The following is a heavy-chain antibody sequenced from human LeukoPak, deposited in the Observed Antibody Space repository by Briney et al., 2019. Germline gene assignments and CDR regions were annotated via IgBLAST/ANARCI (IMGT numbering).Heavy chain of an antibody. CDR3: ARLYTGGFDY. J-gene: IGHJ4*02. D-gene: IGHD2-2*02. V-gene: IGHV1-18*04. CDR1: GYTFTGYY. CDR2: ISAYNGNT. Sequence: GASVKVSCKASGYTFTGYYMHWVRQAPGQGLEWMGWISAYNGNTNYAQKLQGRVTMTTDTSTSTAYMELRSLRSDDTAVYYCARLYTGGFDYWGQGTLVTVSS.